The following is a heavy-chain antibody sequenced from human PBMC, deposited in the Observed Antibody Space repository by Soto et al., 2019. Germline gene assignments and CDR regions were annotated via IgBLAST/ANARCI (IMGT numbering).Heavy chain of an antibody. CDR3: AASIFYYGMDV. J-gene: IGHJ6*02. CDR1: GYTFTNYW. V-gene: IGHV5-51*01. Sequence: GESLKIACKGSGYTFTNYWIGWVRQMPGKGLEWMGIIYPGDSDTKYNPSFQGQVTISADKSITTTYLQWSSLKASDTAIYYCAASIFYYGMDVWGQGTTVTVSS. CDR2: IYPGDSDT.